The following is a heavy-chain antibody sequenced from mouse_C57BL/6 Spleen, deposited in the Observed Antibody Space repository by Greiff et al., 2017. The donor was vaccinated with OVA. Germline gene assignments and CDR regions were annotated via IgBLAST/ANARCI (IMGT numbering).Heavy chain of an antibody. J-gene: IGHJ2*01. V-gene: IGHV5-4*03. CDR1: GFTFSSYA. CDR2: ISDGGSYT. D-gene: IGHD1-1*01. Sequence: DVKLVESGGGLVKPGGSLKLSCAASGFTFSSYAMSWVRQTPEKRLEWVATISDGGSYTYYPDNVKGRFTISRDNAKNNLYLQMSHLKSEDTAMYYCARGGLITTVVVPFDYWGQGTTLTVSS. CDR3: ARGGLITTVVVPFDY.